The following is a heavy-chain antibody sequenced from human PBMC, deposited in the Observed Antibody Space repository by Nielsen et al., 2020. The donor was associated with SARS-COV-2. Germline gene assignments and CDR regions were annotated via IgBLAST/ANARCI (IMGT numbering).Heavy chain of an antibody. CDR1: GGTFSSYA. Sequence: SVQVSCKASGGTFSSYAISWVRQAPGQGLEWMGGIIPIFGTANYEQKFQGRVTITADESTSTAYMELSSLRSEDSAVYYCARGEGWLAPDALEIWGQGTMVTVSS. V-gene: IGHV1-69*13. J-gene: IGHJ3*02. D-gene: IGHD6-19*01. CDR3: ARGEGWLAPDALEI. CDR2: IIPIFGTA.